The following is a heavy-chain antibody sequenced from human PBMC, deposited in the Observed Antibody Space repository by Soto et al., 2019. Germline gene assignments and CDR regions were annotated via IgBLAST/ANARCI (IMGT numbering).Heavy chain of an antibody. CDR3: ATITTVTTSDYMDV. V-gene: IGHV3-23*01. D-gene: IGHD4-17*01. CDR1: GFTFSSYA. Sequence: EVQLLESGGGLVQPGGSLRLSCAASGFTFSSYAMSWVRQAPGKGLEWVSAFSGSGGSTYYADSVKGRFTISRDNSKNTLYLQMNSLRAEDTAVYYCATITTVTTSDYMDVWGKGTTVTVSS. CDR2: FSGSGGST. J-gene: IGHJ6*03.